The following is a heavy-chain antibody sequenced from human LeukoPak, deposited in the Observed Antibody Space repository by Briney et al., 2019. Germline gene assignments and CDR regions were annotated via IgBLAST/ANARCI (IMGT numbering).Heavy chain of an antibody. D-gene: IGHD1-26*01. J-gene: IGHJ4*02. V-gene: IGHV4-38-2*02. CDR3: ARVSGNYYGNFDY. CDR1: GYSISSGYY. CDR2: IYHSGST. Sequence: SETLSLTCTVSGYSISSGYYWGWIRQPPGKGLEWIGSIYHSGSTYYNPSLKSRVTISVDTSKNQFSLKLYSVTASDTAVYYCARVSGNYYGNFDYWGQGTLVTVSS.